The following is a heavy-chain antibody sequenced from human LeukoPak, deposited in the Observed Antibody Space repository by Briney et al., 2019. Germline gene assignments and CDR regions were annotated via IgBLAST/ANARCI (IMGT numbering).Heavy chain of an antibody. CDR2: INPSGGST. CDR3: ARRTYYYDSSGYYYVFLFDY. V-gene: IGHV1-46*01. Sequence: GASVKVSCKASGYTFIAYYMHWVRQAPGQGLEWMGIINPSGGSTSYAQKFQGRVTMTRDTSTSTVYMELSSLRSEDTAVYYCARRTYYYDSSGYYYVFLFDYWGQGTLVTVSS. CDR1: GYTFIAYY. D-gene: IGHD3-22*01. J-gene: IGHJ4*02.